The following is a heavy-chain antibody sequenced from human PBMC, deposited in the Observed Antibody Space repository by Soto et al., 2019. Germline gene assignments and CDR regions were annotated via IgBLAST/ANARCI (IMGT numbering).Heavy chain of an antibody. CDR3: ARDRSYDILTGYYGIGYYYGMDV. D-gene: IGHD3-9*01. Sequence: ASVKVSCKASGYTFTGYYMHWVRQAPGQGLEWMGWINPNSGGTNYAQKFQGWVTMTRDTSISTAYMELSRLRSDDTAVYYCARDRSYDILTGYYGIGYYYGMDVWGQGTTGTVSS. J-gene: IGHJ6*02. V-gene: IGHV1-2*04. CDR1: GYTFTGYY. CDR2: INPNSGGT.